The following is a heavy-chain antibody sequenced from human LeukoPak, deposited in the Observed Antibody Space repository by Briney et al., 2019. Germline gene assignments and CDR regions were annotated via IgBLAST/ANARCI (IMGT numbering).Heavy chain of an antibody. CDR3: ASGNYDFWSGHPNWFDP. D-gene: IGHD3-3*01. Sequence: SETLSLTCTVPGDSIRSYYWSWIRQPPGKGLEWIGYIYYSGSTNYNPSLKSRVTISLDTSKNHFSLKVSSVTAADTAVYYCASGNYDFWSGHPNWFDPWGQGTLVTVSS. CDR2: IYYSGST. J-gene: IGHJ5*02. V-gene: IGHV4-59*01. CDR1: GDSIRSYY.